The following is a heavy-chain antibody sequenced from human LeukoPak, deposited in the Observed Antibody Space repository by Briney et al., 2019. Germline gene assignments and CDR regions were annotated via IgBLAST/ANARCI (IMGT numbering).Heavy chain of an antibody. CDR1: DGSISSYY. D-gene: IGHD5-24*01. CDR2: IYYSGST. Sequence: SETLSLTCTVSDGSISSYYWSWIRQPPGKGLEWIGYIYYSGSTNYNPSLKSRVTISVDTSKNQFSLKLTSVTAADTALYYCARELRYDNRDSGAFWGQGTVVTVSS. V-gene: IGHV4-59*12. J-gene: IGHJ3*01. CDR3: ARELRYDNRDSGAF.